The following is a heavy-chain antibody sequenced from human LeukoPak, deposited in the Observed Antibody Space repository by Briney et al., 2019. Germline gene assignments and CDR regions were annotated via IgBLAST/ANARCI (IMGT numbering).Heavy chain of an antibody. CDR3: ARAPIAAADFHFDY. CDR2: INHSGST. J-gene: IGHJ4*02. CDR1: GGSFSGYY. V-gene: IGHV4-34*01. Sequence: PSETLSLTCAVYGGSFSGYYWSWIRQPPGEGLEWIGEINHSGSTNYNPSLKSRVTISVDTSKNQFSLKLSSVTAADTAVYYCARAPIAAADFHFDYWGQGTLVTVSS. D-gene: IGHD6-13*01.